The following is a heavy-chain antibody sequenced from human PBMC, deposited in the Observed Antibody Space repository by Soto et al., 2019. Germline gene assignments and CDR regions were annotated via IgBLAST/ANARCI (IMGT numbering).Heavy chain of an antibody. CDR2: IFYTGST. CDR3: ARLLYYHDNSVPVSVVVDY. Sequence: QLQLQESGPGLVKPSETLSLTCTVSGGSVSSSSSYWGWIRQPPGKGLEWTGSIFYTGSTYYNPSLKSRVIISVDTTKNQFSLRLTSVTAADTAVYYCARLLYYHDNSVPVSVVVDYWGQGTLVTVSS. V-gene: IGHV4-39*01. D-gene: IGHD3-22*01. CDR1: GGSVSSSSSY. J-gene: IGHJ4*02.